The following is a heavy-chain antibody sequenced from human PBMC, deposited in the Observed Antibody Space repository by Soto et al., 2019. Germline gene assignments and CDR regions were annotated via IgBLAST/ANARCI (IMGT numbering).Heavy chain of an antibody. Sequence: EVQLLESGGALVQPGGSLRLSCPASGFAFSSYAMSWVLQAPGKGLDWVLTIIGGGYGTYYADSVKGRFTISRDNYKNTLYLHMSSLRAEDTAVYYCAKAPRAGSNSWSDFYPGFDYWGQGTLVTVS. J-gene: IGHJ4*02. CDR3: AKAPRAGSNSWSDFYPGFDY. V-gene: IGHV3-23*01. CDR1: GFAFSSYA. CDR2: IIGGGYGT. D-gene: IGHD3-3*01.